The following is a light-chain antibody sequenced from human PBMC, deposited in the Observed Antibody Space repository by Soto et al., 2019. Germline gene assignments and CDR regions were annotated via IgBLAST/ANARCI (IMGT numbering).Light chain of an antibody. J-gene: IGKJ1*01. CDR3: HQRQSWPRT. Sequence: DIQLTQSPSSLSASVGDRVTITCRASQGISSYLVWYQQKPGKAPKLLIYAASTLQSGVPSRFSGGGSGTDFTLTISSLQPEDFATYYCHQRQSWPRTFGQGT. CDR1: QGISSY. CDR2: AAS. V-gene: IGKV1-9*01.